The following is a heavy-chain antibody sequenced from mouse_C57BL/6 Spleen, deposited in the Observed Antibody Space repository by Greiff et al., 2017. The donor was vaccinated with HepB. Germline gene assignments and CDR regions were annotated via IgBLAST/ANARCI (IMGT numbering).Heavy chain of an antibody. CDR1: GYAFTNYL. Sequence: VQLQESGAELVRPGTSVKVSCKASGYAFTNYLIEWVKQRPGQGLEWIGVINPGSGGTNYNEKFKGKATLTADKSSSTAYMQLSSLTSEDSAVYFCARSSDGPYAMDYWGQGTSVTVSS. CDR2: INPGSGGT. V-gene: IGHV1-54*01. CDR3: ARSSDGPYAMDY. J-gene: IGHJ4*01. D-gene: IGHD2-3*01.